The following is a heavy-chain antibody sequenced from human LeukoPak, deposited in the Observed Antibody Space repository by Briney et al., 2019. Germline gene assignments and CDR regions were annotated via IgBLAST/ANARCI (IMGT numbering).Heavy chain of an antibody. D-gene: IGHD3-10*01. CDR3: ARVEITMVRGVIFRGGFSDY. V-gene: IGHV4-34*01. CDR1: GGSFSGYY. CDR2: INHSGST. Sequence: SETLSLTCAVYGGSFSGYYWSWIRQPPGKGLEWIGEINHSGSTNYNPSLKSRVTISVDTSKNQFPLKLGSVTAADTAVYYCARVEITMVRGVIFRGGFSDYWGQGTLVTVSS. J-gene: IGHJ4*02.